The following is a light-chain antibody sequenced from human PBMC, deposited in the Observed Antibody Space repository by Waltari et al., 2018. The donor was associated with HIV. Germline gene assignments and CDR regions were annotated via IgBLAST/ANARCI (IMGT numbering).Light chain of an antibody. CDR1: SSDVGSTRL. CDR3: SSYAGSNSWV. Sequence: QSALTQPASVSVSPGQSITISCTGTSSDVGSTRLVSWYQQHPGKAPKLMISEVRKRPSGVSNRFSGSKSGTTASLTISGLQAEDEADYYCSSYAGSNSWVFGGGTKLTVL. CDR2: EVR. J-gene: IGLJ3*02. V-gene: IGLV2-23*02.